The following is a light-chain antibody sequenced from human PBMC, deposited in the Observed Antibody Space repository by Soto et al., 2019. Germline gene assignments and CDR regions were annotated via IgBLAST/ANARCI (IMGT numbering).Light chain of an antibody. CDR1: SSDVGRYKY. Sequence: QSALTQPASVSGSPGQSITISCTGTSSDVGRYKYVSWYQQHPGKVPKLMIYEVSNRPSGVSNRFSGSKSGNTASLTISGLQAEDEADYYCSSYSSSSTLVFGTGTKLTVL. CDR3: SSYSSSSTLV. J-gene: IGLJ1*01. CDR2: EVS. V-gene: IGLV2-14*01.